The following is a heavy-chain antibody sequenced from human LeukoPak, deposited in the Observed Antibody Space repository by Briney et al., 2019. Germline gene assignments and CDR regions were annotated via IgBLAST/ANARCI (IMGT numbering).Heavy chain of an antibody. CDR1: GGSISTYY. CDR3: ARDRWFDP. CDR2: IYYSGST. J-gene: IGHJ5*02. Sequence: SETVSLTCSVSGGSISTYYWSWIRQPPGEGLEWIAYIYYSGSTNYNPYLKSRVIISEDMSRNQVSLTLNSVTAADTAIYYCARDRWFDPWGEGTLVTVSS. V-gene: IGHV4-59*01.